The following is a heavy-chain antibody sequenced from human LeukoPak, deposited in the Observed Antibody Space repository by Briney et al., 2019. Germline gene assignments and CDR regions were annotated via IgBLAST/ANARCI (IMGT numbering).Heavy chain of an antibody. Sequence: GGSLRLSCAASGFTFSIYWMDWVRQAPGKGLECVVVISYDGSNKYYADSVKGRFTISRDNSKNTLYRQMNILRAEDTAVYYCARAHSTSWSAFDYWGQGTLVPVSS. D-gene: IGHD6-13*01. CDR2: ISYDGSNK. CDR3: ARAHSTSWSAFDY. J-gene: IGHJ4*02. CDR1: GFTFSIYW. V-gene: IGHV3-30-3*01.